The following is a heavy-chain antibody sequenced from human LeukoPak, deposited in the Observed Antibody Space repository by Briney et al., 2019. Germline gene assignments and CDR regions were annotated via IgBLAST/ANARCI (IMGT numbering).Heavy chain of an antibody. CDR1: GYTLTELS. CDR3: ATDLTKNVLLRI. CDR2: FDPEDGET. J-gene: IGHJ3*02. D-gene: IGHD3-10*01. V-gene: IGHV1-24*01. Sequence: GASVKVSCKVSGYTLTELSMHWVRQAPGKGLEWMGGFDPEDGETIYAQKFQGRVTMTEDTSTDTAYMELSSLRSEDTAVYYCATDLTKNVLLRIWGQGTMVTVSS.